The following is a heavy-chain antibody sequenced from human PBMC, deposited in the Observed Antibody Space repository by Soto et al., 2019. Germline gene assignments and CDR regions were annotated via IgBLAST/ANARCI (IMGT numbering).Heavy chain of an antibody. Sequence: PSETLSLTCTVSGGSISSSSYYWGWIRQPPGKGLEWIGSIYYSGSTYYNPSLKSRVTISVDTSKNQFSLKLSSVTAADTAVYYCARSEVYCSSTRCYAYWGQGTLVPVSS. D-gene: IGHD2-2*01. CDR1: GGSISSSSYY. CDR2: IYYSGST. J-gene: IGHJ4*02. V-gene: IGHV4-39*01. CDR3: ARSEVYCSSTRCYAY.